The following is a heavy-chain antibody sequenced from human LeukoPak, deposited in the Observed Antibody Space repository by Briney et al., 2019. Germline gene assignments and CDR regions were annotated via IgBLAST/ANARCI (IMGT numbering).Heavy chain of an antibody. CDR2: ISAYNGNT. CDR3: ARDTIFGVVISPFDY. D-gene: IGHD3-3*01. J-gene: IGHJ4*02. Sequence: ASVTVSCKASGYTFTSYGISWVRQAPGQGLEWMGWISAYNGNTNYAQKLQGRVTMTTDTSTSTAYMELRSLRSDDTAVYYCARDTIFGVVISPFDYWGQGTLVTVSS. CDR1: GYTFTSYG. V-gene: IGHV1-18*01.